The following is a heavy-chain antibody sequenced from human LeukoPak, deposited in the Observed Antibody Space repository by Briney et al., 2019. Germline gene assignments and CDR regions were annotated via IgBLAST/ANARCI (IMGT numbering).Heavy chain of an antibody. V-gene: IGHV3-23*01. J-gene: IGHJ4*02. Sequence: TGGSLRLSCAASGFTFRSYAMSWVRQAPGKGLEWVSVISGSGGSTYYADSVKGRFTISRDNSKNTLYLQMNSLRAEDTAVYYCASYDSSGYYHYFDYWGQGTLVTVSS. D-gene: IGHD3-22*01. CDR2: ISGSGGST. CDR1: GFTFRSYA. CDR3: ASYDSSGYYHYFDY.